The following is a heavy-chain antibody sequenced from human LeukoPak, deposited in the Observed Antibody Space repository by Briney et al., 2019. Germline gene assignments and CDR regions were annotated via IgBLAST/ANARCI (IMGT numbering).Heavy chain of an antibody. Sequence: PSETLSLTCTVPGGSINSRSSYWGWIRQPPGKGLEWIGYIYYSGTTSYNPSLKSRVTISVDTSKNQFSLKLSSVTAADTAVYFCARFGEVYGDYGGYWFDPWGQGTLVIVSS. CDR2: IYYSGTT. J-gene: IGHJ5*02. V-gene: IGHV4-39*01. CDR1: GGSINSRSSY. CDR3: ARFGEVYGDYGGYWFDP. D-gene: IGHD4-17*01.